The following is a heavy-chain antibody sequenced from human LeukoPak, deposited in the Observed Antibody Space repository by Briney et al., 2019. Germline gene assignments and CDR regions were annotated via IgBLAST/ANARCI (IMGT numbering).Heavy chain of an antibody. CDR1: GFTFSGYG. D-gene: IGHD3-22*01. CDR3: AKHRFESGGYHSTD. CDR2: ISGGSGST. Sequence: GRSLRLSCAASGFTFSGYGMHWVRQAPGKGLAWVSTISGGSGSTYCADSVKGRFTISRDNSKNTLYLQMNSLRDEDTAVYYCAKHRFESGGYHSTDWGQGTLVTVSS. J-gene: IGHJ4*02. V-gene: IGHV3-23*01.